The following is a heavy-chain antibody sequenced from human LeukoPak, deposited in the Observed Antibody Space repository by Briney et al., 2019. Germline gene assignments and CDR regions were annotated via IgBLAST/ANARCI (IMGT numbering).Heavy chain of an antibody. J-gene: IGHJ3*02. Sequence: SETLSLTCAVYGGSFSGYYWSWIRQPPGKGLEWIGEINHSGSTNYNPSLKSRVTISVDTSKNQFSLRLSSVTAADTAVYYCARDHIRFSSTSVSPFDIWGQGTMVTVSS. V-gene: IGHV4-34*01. CDR3: ARDHIRFSSTSVSPFDI. CDR1: GGSFSGYY. CDR2: INHSGST. D-gene: IGHD6-13*01.